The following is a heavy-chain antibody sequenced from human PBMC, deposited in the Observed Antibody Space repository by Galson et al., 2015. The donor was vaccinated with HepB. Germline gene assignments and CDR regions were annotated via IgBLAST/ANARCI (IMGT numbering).Heavy chain of an antibody. CDR3: TREKYSYGYDYYYGMDV. D-gene: IGHD5-18*01. J-gene: IGHJ6*02. Sequence: SLRLSCAASGFTFSSYAMHWVRQAPGKGLEWVAVISYDGSNKYYADSVKGRFTISRDNSKNTLYLQMNSLRAEDTAVYYCTREKYSYGYDYYYGMDVWGQGTTVTVSS. CDR2: ISYDGSNK. V-gene: IGHV3-30*04. CDR1: GFTFSSYA.